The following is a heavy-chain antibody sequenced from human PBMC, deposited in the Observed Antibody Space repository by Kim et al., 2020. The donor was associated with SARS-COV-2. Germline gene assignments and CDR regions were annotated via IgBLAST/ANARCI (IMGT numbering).Heavy chain of an antibody. D-gene: IGHD2-8*01. Sequence: GGSLTLSCAASGFTFSSYSMNWVRQAPGKGLEWVSSISSSSSYIYYADSVKGRFTISRDNAKNSLYLQMNSLRAEDTAVYYCAGSSGVPNWFDTWGQGTLVTVSS. CDR1: GFTFSSYS. CDR3: AGSSGVPNWFDT. V-gene: IGHV3-21*01. CDR2: ISSSSSYI. J-gene: IGHJ5*02.